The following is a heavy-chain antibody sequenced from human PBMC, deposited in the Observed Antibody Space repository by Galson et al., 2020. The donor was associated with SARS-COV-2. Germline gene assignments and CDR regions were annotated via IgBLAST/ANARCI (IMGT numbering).Heavy chain of an antibody. V-gene: IGHV3-48*04. J-gene: IGHJ4*02. CDR1: GFTFSSYN. D-gene: IGHD1-1*01. CDR2: IRSSSGSI. CDR3: ATERLES. Sequence: GESLKISCAASGFTFSSYNMNWVRQTPVKGLELVAYIRSSSGSIYYADSVKGRFTISRDNAKSSLYLQLSSLRVEDTAVYYCATERLESWGQVTLVTVSS.